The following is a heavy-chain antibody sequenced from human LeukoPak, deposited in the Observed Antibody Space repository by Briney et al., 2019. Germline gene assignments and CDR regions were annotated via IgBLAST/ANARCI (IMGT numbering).Heavy chain of an antibody. CDR2: ISYDGSNK. Sequence: GRSLRLSCAASGFTFSSYAMHWVRQAPGKGLEWVAVISYDGSNKYYADSVKGRFTISRDNSKNTLYLQMNSLRAEDTAVYYCARERGYSSSWYGDAFDIWGQGTMVTVSS. CDR3: ARERGYSSSWYGDAFDI. V-gene: IGHV3-30-3*01. D-gene: IGHD6-13*01. CDR1: GFTFSSYA. J-gene: IGHJ3*02.